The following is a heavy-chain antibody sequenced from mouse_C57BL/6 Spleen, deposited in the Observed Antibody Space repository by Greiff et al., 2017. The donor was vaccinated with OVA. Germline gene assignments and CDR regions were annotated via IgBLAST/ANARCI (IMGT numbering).Heavy chain of an antibody. CDR2: IYPGSGST. CDR3: ATWRGGSSDETWFAY. V-gene: IGHV1-55*01. CDR1: GYTFTSYW. D-gene: IGHD1-1*01. Sequence: VQLQQPGAELVKPGASVKMSCKASGYTFTSYWITWVKQRPGQGLEWIGDIYPGSGSTNYNEKFKSKATLTVDTSSSTAYMQLSSLTSEDSAVYYCATWRGGSSDETWFAYWGQGTLVTVSA. J-gene: IGHJ3*01.